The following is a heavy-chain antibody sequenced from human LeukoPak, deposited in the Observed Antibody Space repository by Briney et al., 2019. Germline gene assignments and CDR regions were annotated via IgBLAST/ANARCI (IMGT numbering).Heavy chain of an antibody. CDR3: ARLVGATTLIDY. CDR2: IYHSGST. J-gene: IGHJ4*02. D-gene: IGHD1-26*01. CDR1: GGSISSGGYS. Sequence: SETLSLTCAVSGGSISSGGYSWSWIRQPPGKGLEWIGYIYHSGSTYYNPSLKSRVTISVDRSKNQFSLKLSSVTAADTAVYYCARLVGATTLIDYWGQGTLVTVSS. V-gene: IGHV4-30-2*02.